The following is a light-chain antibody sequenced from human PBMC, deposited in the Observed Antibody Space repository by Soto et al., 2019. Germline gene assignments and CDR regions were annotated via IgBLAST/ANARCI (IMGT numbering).Light chain of an antibody. CDR2: DAS. V-gene: IGKV1-5*01. CDR1: QSISTW. CDR3: QQYHIYWT. Sequence: DIQMTPSPSTLTASVGDRVTITCRASQSISTWLAWYQQKPGKAPKLLIFDASTLESGVPSRFSGSVSGTEFTLTISSLQPDDFATYYCQQYHIYWTFGQGTKVDIK. J-gene: IGKJ1*01.